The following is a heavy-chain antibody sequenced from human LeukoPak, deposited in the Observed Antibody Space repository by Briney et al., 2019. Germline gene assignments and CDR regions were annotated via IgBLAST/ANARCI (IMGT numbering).Heavy chain of an antibody. D-gene: IGHD5-18*01. CDR2: ISDNEGRT. Sequence: GGSLRLSCAASGFTFNYYAMSWVRQAPGKGLEWVSGISDNEGRTYYTDSVKGRFTISRDKTKNTVFLQMHNLRADDTAVYFCARHDSFIPYWGQGALVTVSS. J-gene: IGHJ4*02. CDR3: ARHDSFIPY. V-gene: IGHV3-23*01. CDR1: GFTFNYYA.